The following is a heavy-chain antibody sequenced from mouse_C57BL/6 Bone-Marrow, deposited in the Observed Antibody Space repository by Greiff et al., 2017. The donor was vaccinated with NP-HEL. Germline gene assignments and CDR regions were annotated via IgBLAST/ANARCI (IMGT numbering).Heavy chain of an antibody. CDR1: GFTFSSYA. CDR3: ARITTKGVAMDY. V-gene: IGHV5-4*03. CDR2: ISDGGSYT. D-gene: IGHD1-1*01. Sequence: EVKLMESGGGLVKPGGSLKLSCAASGFTFSSYAMSWVRQTPEKRLEWVATISDGGSYTYYPDNVKGRFTISRDNAKNNLYLQMSHLKSEDTAMYYCARITTKGVAMDYWGQGTSVTVSS. J-gene: IGHJ4*01.